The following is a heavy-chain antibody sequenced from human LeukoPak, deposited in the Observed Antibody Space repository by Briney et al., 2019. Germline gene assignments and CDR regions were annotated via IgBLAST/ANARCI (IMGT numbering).Heavy chain of an antibody. D-gene: IGHD2-2*02. V-gene: IGHV3-23*01. CDR1: GFTFSTYA. CDR3: AKEGAGYCSSTTCYNDIAY. CDR2: ISDSGGST. J-gene: IGHJ4*02. Sequence: GGSLRLSCAASGFTFSTYAMSWVRQAPGKGLERVSAISDSGGSTYYADSVKGRFTISRDNSKNTLYLQMNSLRAEDTAVYYCAKEGAGYCSSTTCYNDIAYWGQGTLVAVSS.